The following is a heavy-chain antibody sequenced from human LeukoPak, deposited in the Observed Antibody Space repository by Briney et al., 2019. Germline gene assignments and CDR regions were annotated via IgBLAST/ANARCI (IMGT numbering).Heavy chain of an antibody. CDR3: ARGGITIFGVVPAPAFDI. CDR2: IIPIFGTA. CDR1: GGTFSSYA. D-gene: IGHD3-3*01. V-gene: IGHV1-69*01. Sequence: SVKVSCKASGGTFSSYAISWVRQAPGQGLEWMGGIIPIFGTANYAQKFQGRVTITADESTSTAYMELSSLRSEDTAVYYCARGGITIFGVVPAPAFDIWGQGTMVTVSS. J-gene: IGHJ3*02.